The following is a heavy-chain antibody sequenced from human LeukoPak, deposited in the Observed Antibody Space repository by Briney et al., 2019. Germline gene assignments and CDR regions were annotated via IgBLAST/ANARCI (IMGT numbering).Heavy chain of an antibody. V-gene: IGHV4-34*01. CDR2: INHSGST. Sequence: KPSETLSLTCAVYGGSFSGYYWGWIRQPPGKGLEWIGEINHSGSTNYNPSLKSRATISVDTSKNQFSLKLSSVTAADTAVYYCARGSRYFDWLSCDYWGQGTLVTVSS. J-gene: IGHJ4*02. D-gene: IGHD3-9*01. CDR1: GGSFSGYY. CDR3: ARGSRYFDWLSCDY.